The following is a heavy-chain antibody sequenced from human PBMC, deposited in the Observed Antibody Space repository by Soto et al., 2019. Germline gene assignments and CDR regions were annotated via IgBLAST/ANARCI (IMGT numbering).Heavy chain of an antibody. D-gene: IGHD3-16*01. CDR2: IKSDGSST. J-gene: IGHJ4*02. V-gene: IGHV3-23*01. CDR1: GFSFDNYA. Sequence: EAQLLESGGDLVQPGGSLRLSCVASGFSFDNYAMSWVRQAPGKGLEWVSAIKSDGSSTYYAASVKDRFIISRDNSKNTLYLQLNSLRAEDTAVYYCAQLGLMTFSHKHYFNHWGRGTLVTVSS. CDR3: AQLGLMTFSHKHYFNH.